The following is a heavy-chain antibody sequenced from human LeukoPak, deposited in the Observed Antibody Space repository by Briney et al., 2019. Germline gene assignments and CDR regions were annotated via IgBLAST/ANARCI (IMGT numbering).Heavy chain of an antibody. D-gene: IGHD2-15*01. V-gene: IGHV3-23*01. J-gene: IGHJ6*03. Sequence: GGSLRLSCLASGFTFRNYAMTWVRQAPGKGLEWVSAISGSGASTYYADSVKGRFTISRDNSKNTLYLQMDSLIVEDTALYYCAKGYCSGGSCPAYSYYMAVWGKGTTVVVSS. CDR1: GFTFRNYA. CDR2: ISGSGAST. CDR3: AKGYCSGGSCPAYSYYMAV.